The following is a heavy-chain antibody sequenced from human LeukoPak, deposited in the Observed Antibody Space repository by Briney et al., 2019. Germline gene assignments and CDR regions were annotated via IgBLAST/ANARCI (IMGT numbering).Heavy chain of an antibody. V-gene: IGHV4-59*01. J-gene: IGHJ5*02. D-gene: IGHD6-19*01. CDR2: IYYSGST. CDR3: ARGGSSGWYWFDP. Sequence: SETLSLTCTVSGGSISSYYWSWIRQPPGKGLEWIGYIYYSGSTNYNPSLKGRVTISVDTSKNQFSLKLSSVTAADTAVYYCARGGSSGWYWFDPWGQGTLVTVSS. CDR1: GGSISSYY.